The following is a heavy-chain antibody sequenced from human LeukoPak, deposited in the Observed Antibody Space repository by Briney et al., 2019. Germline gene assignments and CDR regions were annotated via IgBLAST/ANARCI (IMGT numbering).Heavy chain of an antibody. V-gene: IGHV3-7*01. D-gene: IGHD6-13*01. Sequence: SAGSLRLSCAASGFTFSTYWTSWVRQAPGKGLEWVANIKQDGSEKYYLDSVKGRFTISRDNAKNSLYLQMNSLRSEDTAVYFCTREAAAGIDYWGQGTLVTVSS. CDR3: TREAAAGIDY. CDR2: IKQDGSEK. J-gene: IGHJ4*02. CDR1: GFTFSTYW.